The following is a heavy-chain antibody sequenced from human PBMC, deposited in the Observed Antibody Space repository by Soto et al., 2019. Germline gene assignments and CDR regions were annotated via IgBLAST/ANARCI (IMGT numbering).Heavy chain of an antibody. J-gene: IGHJ4*02. CDR2: IWNDGSNK. CDR1: GFTFSSYG. V-gene: IGHV3-33*01. Sequence: QVHLVESGGGVVQPGRSLRLSCAASGFTFSSYGMHWVRQAPGKGLEWVAVIWNDGSNKYYADSVKGRFTISRDNSKNTLYLQMNSLRAEDTAVYYCARAGNLVATIWVYFDYWGQGTLVAVSA. D-gene: IGHD5-12*01. CDR3: ARAGNLVATIWVYFDY.